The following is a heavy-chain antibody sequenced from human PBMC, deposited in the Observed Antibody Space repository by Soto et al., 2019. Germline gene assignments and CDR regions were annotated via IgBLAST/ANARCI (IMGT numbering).Heavy chain of an antibody. CDR2: IKSKNDGETT. Sequence: EVQLVESGGGLVKPGGSLRLSCAASGFTFNNAWMSWFRQAPGKGLEWVGRIKSKNDGETTDYAAPVKGRFTMSRDDSKNTLYLQMNSLKTEDTAMYYCAADVPRQGRGEFDYWGQGAPVTVSS. CDR1: GFTFNNAW. CDR3: AADVPRQGRGEFDY. V-gene: IGHV3-15*07. J-gene: IGHJ4*02.